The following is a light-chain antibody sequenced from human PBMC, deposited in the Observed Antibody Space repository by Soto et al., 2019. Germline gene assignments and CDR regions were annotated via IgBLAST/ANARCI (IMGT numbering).Light chain of an antibody. CDR1: QTISNK. Sequence: EIVLTHSPGTLSLSPWERATLSCRASQTISNKLGWYQQKPGQAPRLLISDAFKRAAGIPGRFSGSGSGTDFTLTISSLEPEDFAVYYCQQRSSAWTIGQGTKVDIK. CDR2: DAF. V-gene: IGKV3-11*01. J-gene: IGKJ1*01. CDR3: QQRSSAWT.